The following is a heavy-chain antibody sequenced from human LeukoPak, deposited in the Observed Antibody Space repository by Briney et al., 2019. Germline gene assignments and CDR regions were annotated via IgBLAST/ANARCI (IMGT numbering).Heavy chain of an antibody. V-gene: IGHV3-23*01. CDR3: GRAIRQMGMITNFDF. CDR1: GCAFSSYG. J-gene: IGHJ4*02. Sequence: PGGSLRLSCVASGCAFSSYGMGWVRQPQGKGLEWVSLISGCGGQTFYEDLVRGRFTISRDISENTIYLQMNSLRIDDTAMYYCGRAIRQMGMITNFDFWGQGSMVTVSS. CDR2: ISGCGGQT. D-gene: IGHD3-16*01.